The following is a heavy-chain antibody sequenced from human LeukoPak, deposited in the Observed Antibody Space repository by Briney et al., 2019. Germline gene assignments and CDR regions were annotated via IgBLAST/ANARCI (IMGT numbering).Heavy chain of an antibody. D-gene: IGHD6-13*01. CDR3: ARYGFSTVWQGGWHAFDI. V-gene: IGHV1-46*01. Sequence: ASVKVSCKASGYTFTSYYMHWVRQAPGQGLEWMGIINPTTGDTTYTQKFQGRLTMTRDMSTSTVYMELSSLTSEDTAVFYCARYGFSTVWQGGWHAFDIWGQGTVVTVSS. CDR1: GYTFTSYY. CDR2: INPTTGDT. J-gene: IGHJ3*02.